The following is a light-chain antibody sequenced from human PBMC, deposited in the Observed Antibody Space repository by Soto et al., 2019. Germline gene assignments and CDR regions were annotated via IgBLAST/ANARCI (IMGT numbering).Light chain of an antibody. J-gene: IGKJ1*01. V-gene: IGKV3-20*01. CDR1: QSVSNNY. CDR3: QQYGSSGT. CDR2: GAS. Sequence: IALTQSPGTLSLSPGEIATLSCRASQSVSNNYLAWYQQKPGQAPRLPIYGASNRATGIPDRFSGSGSGTDFTLTISRLEPEDFAVYYCQQYGSSGTFGQGTKVDIK.